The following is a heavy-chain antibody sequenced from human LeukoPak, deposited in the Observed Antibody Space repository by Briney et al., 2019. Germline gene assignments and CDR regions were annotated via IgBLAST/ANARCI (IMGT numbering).Heavy chain of an antibody. CDR1: GGSISSYY. CDR2: IYYSGST. Sequence: SETPSPTCTVSGGSISSYYWSWIRQPPGKGLEWIGYIYYSGSTNYNPSLKSRVTISVDTSKNQFSLKLSSVTAADTAVYYCARTPGGWLQYDFYYYYYMDVWGKGTTVTVSS. D-gene: IGHD5-24*01. J-gene: IGHJ6*03. CDR3: ARTPGGWLQYDFYYYYYMDV. V-gene: IGHV4-59*01.